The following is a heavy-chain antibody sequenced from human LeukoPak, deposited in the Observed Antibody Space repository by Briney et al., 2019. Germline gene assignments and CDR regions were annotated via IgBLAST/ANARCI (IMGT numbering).Heavy chain of an antibody. CDR1: GFTFSSYS. V-gene: IGHV3-21*06. Sequence: TGGSLRLSCAASGFTFSSYSMNWVRQAPGKGLEWVSSISSSSSYIYYADSVKGRFTISRDNAKNPLYLQMNSLRAEDTAVYYCARDLIEMATISAGDYYYYGMDVWGQGTTVTVSS. J-gene: IGHJ6*02. D-gene: IGHD5-24*01. CDR2: ISSSSSYI. CDR3: ARDLIEMATISAGDYYYYGMDV.